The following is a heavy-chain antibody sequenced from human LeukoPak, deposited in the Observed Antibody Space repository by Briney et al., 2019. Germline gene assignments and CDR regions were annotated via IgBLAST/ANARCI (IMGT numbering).Heavy chain of an antibody. CDR1: GFTFSSYV. J-gene: IGHJ5*02. Sequence: GGSLRLSCAASGFTFSSYVMHWVRQAPGKGLECVAVIRYDGSNKYYADSVKGRFTISRDNSKNTLYLQMNSLRAEDTAVYYCAKDFIAVSTVTTGWFDPWGQGTLVTVSS. CDR3: AKDFIAVSTVTTGWFDP. D-gene: IGHD4-17*01. CDR2: IRYDGSNK. V-gene: IGHV3-30*02.